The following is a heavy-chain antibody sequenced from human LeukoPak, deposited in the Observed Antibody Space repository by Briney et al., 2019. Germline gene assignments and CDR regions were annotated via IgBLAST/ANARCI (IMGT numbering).Heavy chain of an antibody. J-gene: IGHJ4*02. CDR3: AREYSSSSGGLGYFDY. CDR2: IYSGGST. CDR1: GFTVSSNY. Sequence: GGPLRLSCAASGFTVSSNYMSWVRQAPGKGLEWVSVIYSGGSTYYADSVKGRYTISRHNSKNTLYLQMNSLRAEDTAVYYCAREYSSSSGGLGYFDYWGQGTLVTVSS. D-gene: IGHD6-6*01. V-gene: IGHV3-53*04.